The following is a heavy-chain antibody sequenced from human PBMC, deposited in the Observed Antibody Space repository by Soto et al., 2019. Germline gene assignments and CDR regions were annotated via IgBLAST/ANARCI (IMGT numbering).Heavy chain of an antibody. CDR3: ARANYCSSTSCYYYYYYYMDV. Sequence: SETLSLTCTVSGGSISSYYWSWIRQPPGKGLEWIVFIYYSGSTNYNPSLKIRVTISVDTSKNQFSLKLSSVTAADTAVYYCARANYCSSTSCYYYYYYYMDVWGKGTTVTVSS. CDR2: IYYSGST. V-gene: IGHV4-59*01. D-gene: IGHD2-2*01. J-gene: IGHJ6*03. CDR1: GGSISSYY.